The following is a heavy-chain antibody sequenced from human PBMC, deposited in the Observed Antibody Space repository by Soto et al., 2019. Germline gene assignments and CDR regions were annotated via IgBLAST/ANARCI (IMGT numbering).Heavy chain of an antibody. J-gene: IGHJ5*02. CDR3: ARGRARYDILTGYYYEVNWFDP. D-gene: IGHD3-9*01. CDR1: GGSFSGYY. V-gene: IGHV4-34*01. CDR2: INHSGST. Sequence: QVQLQQWGAGLLKPSETLSLTCAVYGGSFSGYYWSWIRQPPGKGLEWIGEINHSGSTTYNPSLNSRVTISVGTSKNQFSLKLSFVTAADTAVYYCARGRARYDILTGYYYEVNWFDPWGQGTLVTVSS.